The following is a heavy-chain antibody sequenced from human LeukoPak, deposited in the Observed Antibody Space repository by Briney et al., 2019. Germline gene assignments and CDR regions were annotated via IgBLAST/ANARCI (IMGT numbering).Heavy chain of an antibody. CDR1: GFTFSSYS. CDR3: ARDSVVEMATIAMAFDI. D-gene: IGHD5-24*01. V-gene: IGHV3-21*01. Sequence: RTGRSLRLSCAASGFTFSSYSMNWVRQAPGKGLEWVSSISSSSSYIYYADSVKGRFTISRDNAKNSLYLQMNSLRAEDTAVYYCARDSVVEMATIAMAFDIWGQGTMVTVSS. CDR2: ISSSSSYI. J-gene: IGHJ3*02.